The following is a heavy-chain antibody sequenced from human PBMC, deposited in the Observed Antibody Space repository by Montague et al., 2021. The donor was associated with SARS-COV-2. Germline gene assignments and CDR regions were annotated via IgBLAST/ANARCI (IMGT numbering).Heavy chain of an antibody. Sequence: SETLSLTCTVSGGSISGYYWTWIRQPPGKGLEWLGYLYYSGSTNSNASLKSRVPMSVDTSKNQFSLRLNSVTAADAAVYYCARHPPISRSVYYFDAWGQGTLVTVSS. J-gene: IGHJ5*01. CDR2: LYYSGST. V-gene: IGHV4-59*13. D-gene: IGHD1-26*01. CDR3: ARHPPISRSVYYFDA. CDR1: GGSISGYY.